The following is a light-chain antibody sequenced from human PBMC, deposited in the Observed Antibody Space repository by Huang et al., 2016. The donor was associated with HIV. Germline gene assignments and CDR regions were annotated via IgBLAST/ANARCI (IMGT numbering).Light chain of an antibody. CDR2: GAS. Sequence: IVMTQSPGTLSVSPGGRATLSCRASQSVGSNLAWYQEQPGKAPRLLIHGASTGATGVPPRFSGSGSGTEFNLTISSLQSEDFAVYYCQQYDDWPRTFGQGTKLEI. CDR1: QSVGSN. J-gene: IGKJ1*01. V-gene: IGKV3-15*01. CDR3: QQYDDWPRT.